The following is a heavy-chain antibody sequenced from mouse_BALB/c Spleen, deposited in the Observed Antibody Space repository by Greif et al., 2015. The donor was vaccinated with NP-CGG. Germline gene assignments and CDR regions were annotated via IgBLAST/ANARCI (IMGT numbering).Heavy chain of an antibody. CDR3: ASRWGFAY. V-gene: IGHV1-7*01. D-gene: IGHD2-3*01. J-gene: IGHJ3*01. CDR1: GYTFTSYW. CDR2: INPSTGYT. Sequence: QVQLQQSGAELAKPGASVKVSCKASGYTFTSYWMHWVKQRPGQGLEWIGYINPSTGYTEYNQKFKDKATLTADKSSSTACMQLSSLTSEDSAVYYCASRWGFAYWGQGTLVTVSA.